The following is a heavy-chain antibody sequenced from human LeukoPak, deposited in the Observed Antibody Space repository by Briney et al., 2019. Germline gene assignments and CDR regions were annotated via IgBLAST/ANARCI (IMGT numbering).Heavy chain of an antibody. V-gene: IGHV3-7*01. CDR3: AREHYFYHMDG. CDR1: RFTFTTYW. CDR2: IKQDGTEK. J-gene: IGHJ6*03. Sequence: GGSLRLSCAASRFTFTTYWMSWVRQAPGKGLEWVANIKQDGTEKYYVDSVKGRFTISRDNAKNSLYLQMNSLRVEDTAVYYCAREHYFYHMDGWGEGTTVTVSS.